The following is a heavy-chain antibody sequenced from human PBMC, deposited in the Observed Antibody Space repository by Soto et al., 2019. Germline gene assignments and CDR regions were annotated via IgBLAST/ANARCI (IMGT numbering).Heavy chain of an antibody. CDR3: ARDDSGSYLVGVFHI. V-gene: IGHV1-69*12. CDR2: IIPIFRTA. J-gene: IGHJ3*02. Sequence: QVQLVQSGAELKKPGSSVKVSCKASGGTFSSHAISWVRQAPGQGLEYMGGIIPIFRTANYAQKFQGRVTIIADESTSTAYMELSSLRSEDTAVYYCARDDSGSYLVGVFHIWGQATMVTVSS. D-gene: IGHD1-26*01. CDR1: GGTFSSHA.